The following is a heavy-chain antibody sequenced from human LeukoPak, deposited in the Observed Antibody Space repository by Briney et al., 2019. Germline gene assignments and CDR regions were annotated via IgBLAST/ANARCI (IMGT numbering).Heavy chain of an antibody. CDR3: ARVEDYYGSGSPRWFDP. CDR1: GGSISSYY. J-gene: IGHJ5*02. CDR2: IYYSGST. D-gene: IGHD3-10*01. Sequence: SETLSLTCTVSGGSISSYYWSWIRQPPGKGLEWMGYIYYSGSTNYNPSLKSRVTISVDTSKNQFSLNLSSVTAADTAVYYCARVEDYYGSGSPRWFDPWGQGTLVTVSS. V-gene: IGHV4-59*01.